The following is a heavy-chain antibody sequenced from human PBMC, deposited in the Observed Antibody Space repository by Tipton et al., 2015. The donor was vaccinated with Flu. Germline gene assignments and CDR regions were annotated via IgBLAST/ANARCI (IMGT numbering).Heavy chain of an antibody. D-gene: IGHD5-12*01. Sequence: TLSLTCAVSGDSIRNDFFWGWIRQPPGKGLEWIATIHRSGSTKYNPSLKSRLTISVDTSKNQFSLNLRSVTAADTAIYYCARDDGRGYDSIDSWGPGTLVTVSS. V-gene: IGHV4-38-2*02. CDR2: IHRSGST. J-gene: IGHJ4*02. CDR3: ARDDGRGYDSIDS. CDR1: GDSIRNDFF.